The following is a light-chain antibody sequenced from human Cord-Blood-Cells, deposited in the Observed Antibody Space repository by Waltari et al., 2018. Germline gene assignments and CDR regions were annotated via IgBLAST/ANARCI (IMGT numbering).Light chain of an antibody. CDR1: QSISSY. CDR2: AAS. J-gene: IGKJ4*02. CDR3: QQSYSTPLT. V-gene: IGKV1-39*01. Sequence: DIQMTQSPSSLSASVGDRVTITCRASQSISSYLNWYQQKPGKAPQLLIYAASILQSGVPSRFSGSGSGTDFALTISSLQPEYFATYGCQQSYSTPLTFGGGTKVEIK.